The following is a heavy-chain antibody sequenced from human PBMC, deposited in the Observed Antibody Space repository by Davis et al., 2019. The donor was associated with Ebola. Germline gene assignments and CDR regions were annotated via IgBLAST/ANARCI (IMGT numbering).Heavy chain of an antibody. CDR1: GGSISSGGYY. CDR3: ARVWNYVCFDY. D-gene: IGHD1-7*01. J-gene: IGHJ4*02. Sequence: MPGGSLRLSCTVSGGSISSGGYYWSWIRQPPGKGLEWIGEINHSGSTNYNPSLKSRVTISVDTSKNQFPLKLSSVTAADTAVYYCARVWNYVCFDYWGQGTLVTVSS. V-gene: IGHV4-39*06. CDR2: INHSGST.